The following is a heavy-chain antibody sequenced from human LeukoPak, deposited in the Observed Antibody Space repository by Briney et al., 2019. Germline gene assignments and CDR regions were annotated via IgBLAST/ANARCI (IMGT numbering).Heavy chain of an antibody. CDR2: ISGSGVIT. CDR1: GFTFSSHG. D-gene: IGHD5-12*01. J-gene: IGHJ4*02. CDR3: AKDDAWVRYQD. Sequence: GGSLRLSCAASGFTFSSHGMNWVRQAPGKGLEWVSGISGSGVITYYADSVKSRFTISRDNSKNTLDLQMNSLRAEDTAVYYCAKDDAWVRYQDWGQGTLVTVSS. V-gene: IGHV3-23*01.